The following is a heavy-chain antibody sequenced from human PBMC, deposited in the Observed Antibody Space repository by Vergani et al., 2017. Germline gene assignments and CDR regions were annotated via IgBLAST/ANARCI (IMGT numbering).Heavy chain of an antibody. CDR1: GGSISSYY. Sequence: QVQLQESGPGLVKPSETLSLTCTVSGGSISSYYWSWIRQPPGKGLEWIGSIYYSGSTNYNPSLKSRVTISVDTSKNQFSLKLSSVTAADTAVYYCARVRYSSSWYTVDYWGQGTLVTVSS. D-gene: IGHD6-13*01. CDR2: IYYSGST. V-gene: IGHV4-59*01. CDR3: ARVRYSSSWYTVDY. J-gene: IGHJ4*02.